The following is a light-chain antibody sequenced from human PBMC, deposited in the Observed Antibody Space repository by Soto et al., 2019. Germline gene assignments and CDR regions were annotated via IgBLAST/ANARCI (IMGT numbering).Light chain of an antibody. V-gene: IGLV2-8*01. CDR1: SRDIGAYNW. J-gene: IGLJ2*01. CDR2: EVT. CDR3: SSYAGANTLL. Sequence: QSALTQPPSASGSPGQSVTVSCTGTSRDIGAYNWVSWYQQHPGKAPKLIIFEVTKRPSGVPDRFSGSKSGNTASLTVSGLQAEDEAHYYCSSYAGANTLLFGGGTKLTVL.